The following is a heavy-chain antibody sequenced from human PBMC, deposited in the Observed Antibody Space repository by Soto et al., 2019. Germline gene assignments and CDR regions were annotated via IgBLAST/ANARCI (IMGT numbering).Heavy chain of an antibody. Sequence: SETLSLTCAVSGVSISSTYWSWIRQPPGKGLEWIAYMYYSSGDTNYNPSLKSRVTMSLDTSKNQFSLKLSSVTAADTAVYYCASHNYDILAGFYNAFDIWGQGTMVTVSS. D-gene: IGHD3-9*01. J-gene: IGHJ3*02. V-gene: IGHV4-59*08. CDR1: GVSISSTY. CDR3: ASHNYDILAGFYNAFDI. CDR2: MYYSSGDT.